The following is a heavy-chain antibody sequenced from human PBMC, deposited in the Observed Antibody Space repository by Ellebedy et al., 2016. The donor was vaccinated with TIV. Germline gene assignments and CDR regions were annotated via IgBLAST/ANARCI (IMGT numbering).Heavy chain of an antibody. CDR1: GGTFSSYA. Sequence: ASVKVSCKASGGTFSSYAISWVRQAPGQGLEWMGGIIPIFGTANYAQKFQGRVTITADESTSTAYMELSSLRSEDTAVYYCAGTVALPGYFDYWGQGTLVTVSS. V-gene: IGHV1-69*13. J-gene: IGHJ4*02. D-gene: IGHD4-23*01. CDR3: AGTVALPGYFDY. CDR2: IIPIFGTA.